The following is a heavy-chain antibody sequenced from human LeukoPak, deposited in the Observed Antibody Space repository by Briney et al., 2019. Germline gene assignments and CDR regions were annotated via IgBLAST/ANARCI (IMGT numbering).Heavy chain of an antibody. Sequence: SETLSLTCTVSGGSISSYYWSWIRQPAGKGLEWIGRIYTSGSTNYNPSLKSRVTISVDTSKNQFSLKLSSVTAADTAVYYCASRGTNYYGSGSHFDYWGQGTLVTVSS. CDR2: IYTSGST. J-gene: IGHJ4*02. CDR3: ASRGTNYYGSGSHFDY. CDR1: GGSISSYY. V-gene: IGHV4-4*07. D-gene: IGHD3-10*01.